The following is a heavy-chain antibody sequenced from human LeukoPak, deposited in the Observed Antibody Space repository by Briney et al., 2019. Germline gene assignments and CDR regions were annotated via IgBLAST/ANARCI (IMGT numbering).Heavy chain of an antibody. CDR1: GFTFSSYG. V-gene: IGHV3-30*18. J-gene: IGHJ4*02. CDR3: AKASGRKIDY. Sequence: GGSLRLSCAASGFTFSSYGMHWVRQAPGKGLEWVAVISYDGSNKYYADSVKGRFTISRDNSKNTLYLQMNSLRAEDTAVYYCAKASGRKIDYWGQGTLVTVSS. D-gene: IGHD1-26*01. CDR2: ISYDGSNK.